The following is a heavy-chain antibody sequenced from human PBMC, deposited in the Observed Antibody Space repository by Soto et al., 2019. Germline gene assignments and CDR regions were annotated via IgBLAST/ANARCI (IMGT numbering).Heavy chain of an antibody. J-gene: IGHJ2*01. Sequence: EEPLAESGGGLVQPGGSLRLSCAASGLVISSSYMGWVRQAPGKGLEWVSGLYVDGRTYYTDSVKDRFTISRDDSKNTVCLQMNGVSVDDTAIYYCAREVGSYWYFDLWGRGTLVTLSS. CDR3: AREVGSYWYFDL. CDR2: LYVDGRT. CDR1: GLVISSSY. D-gene: IGHD1-26*01. V-gene: IGHV3-66*01.